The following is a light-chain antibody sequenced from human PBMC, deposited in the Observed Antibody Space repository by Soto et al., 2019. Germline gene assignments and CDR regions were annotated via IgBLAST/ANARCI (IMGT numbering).Light chain of an antibody. CDR3: QQRSKWPT. CDR1: QSVSSY. CDR2: DAS. J-gene: IGKJ5*01. Sequence: EIVLTQSLATLSSSLVERGTLSCRASQSVSSYLAWYQQKPGQAPTLLIYDASNRAPGIPARFSGSGSGTDFTLPISSLEPEDFAVYYCQQRSKWPTFGQGTRLEIK. V-gene: IGKV3-11*01.